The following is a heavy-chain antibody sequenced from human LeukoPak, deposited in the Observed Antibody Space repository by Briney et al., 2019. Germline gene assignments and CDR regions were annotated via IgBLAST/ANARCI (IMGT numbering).Heavy chain of an antibody. CDR3: ARGSSSWYSGGNDY. CDR1: GFTFSSYA. V-gene: IGHV3-30*04. Sequence: GGSLRLSCAASGFTFSSYAMHWVRQAPGKGLEWVAVISYDGSNKYYADSVKGRFTISRDNSKNTLYLQMNGLRAEDTAVYYCARGSSSWYSGGNDYWGQGTLVTVSS. J-gene: IGHJ4*02. CDR2: ISYDGSNK. D-gene: IGHD6-13*01.